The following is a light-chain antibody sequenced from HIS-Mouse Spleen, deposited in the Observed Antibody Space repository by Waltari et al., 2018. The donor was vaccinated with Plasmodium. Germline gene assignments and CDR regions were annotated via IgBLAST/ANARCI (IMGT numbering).Light chain of an antibody. CDR1: NLGDKY. CDR3: QAWDSSTVV. Sequence: SYELTQPPPVSVSPGQTASITCPGDNLGDKYVFWYQQKPGQSPVLLIYQDSKRPSGIPERFSGSNSGNTATLTISGTQAMDEADYYCQAWDSSTVVFGGGTKLTVL. CDR2: QDS. J-gene: IGLJ2*01. V-gene: IGLV3-1*01.